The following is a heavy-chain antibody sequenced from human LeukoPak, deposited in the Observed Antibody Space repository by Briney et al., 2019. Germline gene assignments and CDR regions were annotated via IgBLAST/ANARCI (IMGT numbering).Heavy chain of an antibody. D-gene: IGHD2-15*01. Sequence: PGGSLRLSCTASGFTFGDYSMSWFRQAPGKGLEWVSFIRSKIYGGTTEYAVSVKGRFTISRDDSKSIVYLQMNSLKTEDTAVYYCTRGRRYCSGGSCEYYYMDVWGKGTTATVSS. V-gene: IGHV3-49*03. J-gene: IGHJ6*03. CDR2: IRSKIYGGTT. CDR3: TRGRRYCSGGSCEYYYMDV. CDR1: GFTFGDYS.